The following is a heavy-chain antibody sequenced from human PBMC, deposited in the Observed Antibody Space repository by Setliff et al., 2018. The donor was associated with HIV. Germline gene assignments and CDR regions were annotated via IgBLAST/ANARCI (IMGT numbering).Heavy chain of an antibody. CDR2: ISSSSNSI. V-gene: IGHV3-21*01. D-gene: IGHD4-17*01. CDR3: ARGQIGYGDYALNWFDP. CDR1: GFTFSSYT. J-gene: IGHJ5*02. Sequence: KPGGSLRLSCAISGFTFSSYTMHWVRQAPGKGLEWVSSISSSSNSIYYTDSVKGRFTISSDNAKNSLYLQMNSLRLEDTAVYYCARGQIGYGDYALNWFDPWGQGTLVTVSS.